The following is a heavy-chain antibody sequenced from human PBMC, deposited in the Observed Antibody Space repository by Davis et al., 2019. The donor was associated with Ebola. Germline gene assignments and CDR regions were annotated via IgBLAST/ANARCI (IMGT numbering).Heavy chain of an antibody. Sequence: ASSVNVSCKASGYTFTSYAMHCVRQAPGQRREWMGWINAGNGNTKYSQKFQGRVTITRDTSASTAYMELSSLRSEDTAVYYCARGRGRFGELIKNWFDPWDQGTLVTGSS. V-gene: IGHV1-3*01. CDR2: INAGNGNT. J-gene: IGHJ5*02. CDR3: ARGRGRFGELIKNWFDP. D-gene: IGHD3-10*01. CDR1: GYTFTSYA.